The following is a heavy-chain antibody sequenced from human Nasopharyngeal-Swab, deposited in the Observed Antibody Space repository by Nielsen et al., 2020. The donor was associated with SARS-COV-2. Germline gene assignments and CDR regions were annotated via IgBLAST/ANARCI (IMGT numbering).Heavy chain of an antibody. D-gene: IGHD3-9*01. CDR2: ISGDGGST. CDR1: GFTFDDYA. CDR3: AKDISQYYDIFPVPEAFDY. J-gene: IGHJ4*02. Sequence: GGSLRLSCAASGFTFDDYAMHWVRQAPGKGLEWVSLISGDGGSTYYADSVKGRFTISRDNSKNSLYLQMNSLRTEDTALYYCAKDISQYYDIFPVPEAFDYWGQGTLVTVSS. V-gene: IGHV3-43*02.